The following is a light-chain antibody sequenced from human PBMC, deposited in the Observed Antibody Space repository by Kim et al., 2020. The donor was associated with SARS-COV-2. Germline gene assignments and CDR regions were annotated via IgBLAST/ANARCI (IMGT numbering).Light chain of an antibody. Sequence: EIVLTQSPGTLSLSPGERATLSCRASQSVSNNYLAWYLQKPGQTPRLLIYGASSRATGIPDRFSGSGSGTDFTLTISRLEPEDFAVYYCQRYGSSPWTFGQGTKVDIK. CDR3: QRYGSSPWT. CDR1: QSVSNNY. J-gene: IGKJ1*01. CDR2: GAS. V-gene: IGKV3-20*01.